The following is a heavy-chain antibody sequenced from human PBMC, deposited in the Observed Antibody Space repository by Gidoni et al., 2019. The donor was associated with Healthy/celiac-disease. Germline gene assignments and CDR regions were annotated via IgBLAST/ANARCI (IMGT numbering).Heavy chain of an antibody. J-gene: IGHJ3*01. CDR3: ARHVQRDAFDV. Sequence: EVQLVQSGAEVTQPGESLKISCKGSGYSFTSYWIGWVRQMPGKGLEWMGMIYPGDSDITYSPSFQGQVTISADKSISTAYLQWSSLKASDTAMYYCARHVQRDAFDVWGQGTMVTVSS. V-gene: IGHV5-51*01. CDR1: GYSFTSYW. CDR2: IYPGDSDI.